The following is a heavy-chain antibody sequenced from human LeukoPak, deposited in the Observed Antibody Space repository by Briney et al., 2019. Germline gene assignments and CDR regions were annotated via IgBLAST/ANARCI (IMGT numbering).Heavy chain of an antibody. Sequence: GGSLRLSCAASGFTFSSYGMHWVRQAPGKGLEWVAVIWYDGSNKYYADSAKGRFTISRDNSKNTLYLQMNSLRAEDTTVYYCARDHCGGDCYRFDYWGQGTLVTVS. CDR2: IWYDGSNK. CDR3: ARDHCGGDCYRFDY. V-gene: IGHV3-33*01. D-gene: IGHD2-21*02. CDR1: GFTFSSYG. J-gene: IGHJ4*02.